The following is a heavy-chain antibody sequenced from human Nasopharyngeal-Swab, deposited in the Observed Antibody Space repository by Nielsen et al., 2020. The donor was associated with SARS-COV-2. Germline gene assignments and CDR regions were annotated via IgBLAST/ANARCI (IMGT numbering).Heavy chain of an antibody. V-gene: IGHV3-21*01. CDR3: ARLGTESYHYYSLDV. CDR1: GFNFNMYS. Sequence: GGSLRLSCATSGFNFNMYSMYWVRQAPGKGLEWVSSISSSSNYIYYGDSVKGRFTISRDNTQKSLYLEMNSLRVEDTAVYYCARLGTESYHYYSLDVWGQGTTVTVSS. J-gene: IGHJ6*02. CDR2: ISSSSNYI. D-gene: IGHD1-1*01.